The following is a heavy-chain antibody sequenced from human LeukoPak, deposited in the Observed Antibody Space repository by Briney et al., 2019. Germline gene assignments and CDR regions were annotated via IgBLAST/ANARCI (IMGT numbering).Heavy chain of an antibody. D-gene: IGHD5-18*01. CDR3: ARTLLGGYSYGTDFDY. Sequence: GASVKVSCKASGYTFTSYGISWVRQAPGQGLEWMGWISAYSGNTNYAQKLQGRVTMTTDTSTSTAYMELRSLRSDDTAVYYCARTLLGGYSYGTDFDYWGQGTLVTVSS. CDR2: ISAYSGNT. CDR1: GYTFTSYG. V-gene: IGHV1-18*01. J-gene: IGHJ4*02.